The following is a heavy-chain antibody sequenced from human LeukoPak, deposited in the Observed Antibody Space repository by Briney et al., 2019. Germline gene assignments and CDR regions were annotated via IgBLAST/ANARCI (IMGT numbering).Heavy chain of an antibody. CDR3: AKEIYYDSSAFFDY. V-gene: IGHV3-30*18. Sequence: GGSLRLSCAASGFSFRSYGIHWVRQTPGKGLEWVAVIGSDGSNKYYADSVKGRFTISRDNSKNTLYLQMSSLRTEDTAMYFCAKEIYYDSSAFFDYWGQGTLVTVSS. CDR2: IGSDGSNK. CDR1: GFSFRSYG. J-gene: IGHJ4*02. D-gene: IGHD3-22*01.